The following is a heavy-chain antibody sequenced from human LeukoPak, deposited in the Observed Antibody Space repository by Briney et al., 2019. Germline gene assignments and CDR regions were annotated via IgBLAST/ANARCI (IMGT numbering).Heavy chain of an antibody. CDR3: ARSYGSGRYYSVPVWFDP. D-gene: IGHD3-10*01. V-gene: IGHV4-39*01. Sequence: SETLSLTCRVSVRSISSTSYYWGWIRRPPGKGLEWIGSIYYSGGTYYNPSLKSRVTISVDTSKNQFSLRLSSVTDADTAVYYCARSYGSGRYYSVPVWFDPWGQGTLVTVSS. CDR2: IYYSGGT. J-gene: IGHJ5*02. CDR1: VRSISSTSYY.